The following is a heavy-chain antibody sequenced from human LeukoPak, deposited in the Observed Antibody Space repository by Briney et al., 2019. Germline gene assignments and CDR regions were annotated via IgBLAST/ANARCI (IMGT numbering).Heavy chain of an antibody. J-gene: IGHJ4*02. Sequence: GGSLRLSCAASGFIFNKYGMQWVRQAPGKGLEWVAVISNDGTDKYYADSVKGRFTISRDISKNTVYLHMDSLRDEDTAVYFCARGGYYYDTTGSPGDYWGQGTLVTVSS. V-gene: IGHV3-30*03. CDR2: ISNDGTDK. CDR1: GFIFNKYG. D-gene: IGHD3-22*01. CDR3: ARGGYYYDTTGSPGDY.